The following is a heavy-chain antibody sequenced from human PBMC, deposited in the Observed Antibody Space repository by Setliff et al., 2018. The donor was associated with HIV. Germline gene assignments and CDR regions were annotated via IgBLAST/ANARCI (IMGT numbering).Heavy chain of an antibody. CDR3: ARSNYDVLTGFWYFDV. J-gene: IGHJ2*01. CDR2: IYPGDSET. Sequence: PGESLKISCKGSGYKFGDYWIGWVRQMPGKGPEWMGIIYPGDSETRHSQSFEGQVSISADKSISTAYLKWNSLKASDTAMYYCARSNYDVLTGFWYFDVWGRGTLVTVSS. CDR1: GYKFGDYW. V-gene: IGHV5-51*01. D-gene: IGHD3-9*01.